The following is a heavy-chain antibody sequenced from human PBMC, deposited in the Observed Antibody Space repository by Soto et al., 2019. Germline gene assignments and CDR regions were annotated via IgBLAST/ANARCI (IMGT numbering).Heavy chain of an antibody. J-gene: IGHJ4*01. Sequence: SETLSLTCIVSGGSISSDYWGWIRQPPGKGLEWIGYILYAGAINYNPSLKSRVTISIDASGKQFSLNLTSVTAADTAFYYCAKYTGYESLFYFDSWGRGLQVTVSS. V-gene: IGHV4-59*01. D-gene: IGHD5-12*01. CDR3: AKYTGYESLFYFDS. CDR1: GGSISSDY. CDR2: ILYAGAI.